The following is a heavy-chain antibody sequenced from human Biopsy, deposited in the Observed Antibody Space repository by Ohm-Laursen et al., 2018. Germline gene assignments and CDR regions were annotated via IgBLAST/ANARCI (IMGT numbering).Heavy chain of an antibody. CDR3: ATKLTGYFHH. CDR2: NIPILGTG. J-gene: IGHJ1*01. D-gene: IGHD3-9*01. V-gene: IGHV1-69*06. Sequence: SSVKVSCKAPGGSFSKYGVNWVRQAPGQGLEWLGGNIPILGTGNYAPMFHGRVTVVADTSTSTATMELRSLRPDDTAVYYCATKLTGYFHHWGQGTLVIVSS. CDR1: GGSFSKYG.